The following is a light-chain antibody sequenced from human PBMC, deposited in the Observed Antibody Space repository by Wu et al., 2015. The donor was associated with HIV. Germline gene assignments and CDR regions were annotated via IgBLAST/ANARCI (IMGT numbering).Light chain of an antibody. Sequence: DILLTQSPGTLSLSPGERATLSCRASQSITSNYLAWYQQKPGQAPRLLVYATSNRATGIPDRISGSGSGTLFTLTISRLEPEDSAVYYCQQYHTSPLTFGGGTKVEIK. CDR1: QSITSNY. V-gene: IGKV3-20*01. CDR2: ATS. CDR3: QQYHTSPLT. J-gene: IGKJ4*01.